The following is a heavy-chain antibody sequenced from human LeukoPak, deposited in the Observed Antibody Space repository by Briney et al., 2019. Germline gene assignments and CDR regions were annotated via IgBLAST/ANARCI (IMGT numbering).Heavy chain of an antibody. CDR1: GGSISSSSYY. Sequence: SETLSLTCTVSGGSISSSSYYWGWIRQPPGKGLEWIGRIYFSGTTYYNPSLKSRVTISIDTSKDQFSLKLSSVTAADTAVYYCAREGDSSSWYVDYWGQGTLVTVSS. V-gene: IGHV4-39*07. CDR2: IYFSGTT. J-gene: IGHJ4*02. CDR3: AREGDSSSWYVDY. D-gene: IGHD6-13*01.